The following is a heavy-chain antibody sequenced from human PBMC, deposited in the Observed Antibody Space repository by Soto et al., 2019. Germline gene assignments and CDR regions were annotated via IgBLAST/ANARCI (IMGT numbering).Heavy chain of an antibody. CDR1: GYTFASYG. CDR3: AKSSWREYYFDY. D-gene: IGHD6-13*01. Sequence: GASVKVSCKASGYTFASYGISWVRQAPGQGLEWMGWISAYNGNTNYAQKLQGRVTMTTDTSTSTAYMELRSLRSDDTAVYYCAKSSWREYYFDYWGQGTLVTVSS. J-gene: IGHJ4*02. CDR2: ISAYNGNT. V-gene: IGHV1-18*01.